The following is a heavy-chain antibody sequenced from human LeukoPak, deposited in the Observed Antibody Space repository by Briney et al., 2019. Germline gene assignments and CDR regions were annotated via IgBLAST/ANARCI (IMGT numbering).Heavy chain of an antibody. CDR2: ISSSSSYI. J-gene: IGHJ3*02. CDR1: GFTFSSYS. CDR3: ARWRYSGSYLIRDFAFDI. V-gene: IGHV3-21*01. D-gene: IGHD1-26*01. Sequence: GGSLRLSCAASGFTFSSYSMNWVRQAPGKGLEWVSSISSSSSYIYYADSVKGRFTISRDNAKNSLYLQMNSLRAEDTAVYYWARWRYSGSYLIRDFAFDIWGQGTMVTVSS.